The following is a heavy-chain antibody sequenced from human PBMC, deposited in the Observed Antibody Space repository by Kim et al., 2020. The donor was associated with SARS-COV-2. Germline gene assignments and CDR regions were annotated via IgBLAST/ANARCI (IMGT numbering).Heavy chain of an antibody. CDR2: IFYDGSTK. J-gene: IGHJ4*02. D-gene: IGHD6-13*01. V-gene: IGHV3-30*18. CDR1: GFTFSNYG. CDR3: AKRGISWDFDY. Sequence: GGSLRLSCAASGFTFSNYGMHWVRQAPGKGLEWVAAIFYDGSTKYYADSLKGRFTISRDNSKNTLYLQINSLRAEDTAVYYCAKRGISWDFDYWGQGSLVTVSS.